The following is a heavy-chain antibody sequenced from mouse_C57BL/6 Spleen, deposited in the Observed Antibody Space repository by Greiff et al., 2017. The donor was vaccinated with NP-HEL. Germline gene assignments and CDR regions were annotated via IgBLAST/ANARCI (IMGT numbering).Heavy chain of an antibody. D-gene: IGHD2-3*01. Sequence: VQLQQPGAELVKPGASVKLSCKASGYTFTSYWMQWVKQRPGQGLEWIGEIAPSDSYTNYNQKFKGKATLTVGTSSSTAYMQLSSLTAEDSAVYYCASRNDGYPYYFDYWGQGTTLTVSS. J-gene: IGHJ2*01. CDR3: ASRNDGYPYYFDY. CDR2: IAPSDSYT. V-gene: IGHV1-50*01. CDR1: GYTFTSYW.